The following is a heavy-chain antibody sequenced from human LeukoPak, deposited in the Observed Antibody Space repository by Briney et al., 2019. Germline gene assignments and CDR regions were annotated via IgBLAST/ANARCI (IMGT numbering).Heavy chain of an antibody. CDR1: GGSMTTHH. CDR3: TTIKRGNIFGYFDF. Sequence: AETLSLTCTVSGGSMTTHHWNWIRQTPGKGLEWIGYVFDSGRTKENPSLKSRVTLSADTSKNQLSLRLSSVTAADTAVYYCTTIKRGNIFGYFDFWGQGILVTVSS. D-gene: IGHD5-18*01. CDR2: VFDSGRT. V-gene: IGHV4-59*11. J-gene: IGHJ4*02.